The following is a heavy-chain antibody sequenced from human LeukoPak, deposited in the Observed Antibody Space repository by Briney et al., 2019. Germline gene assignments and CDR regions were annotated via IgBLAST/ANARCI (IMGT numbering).Heavy chain of an antibody. CDR2: ISSNGGST. Sequence: GGSLRLSCAASGFTFSSYAMHWVRQAPGKGLEYVSAISSNGGSTYYANSVKGRFTISRDNSKNTLYLQMGSLRAEDTAVYYCAKIEGKYQLANVPDHWGQGTLVTVSS. CDR3: AKIEGKYQLANVPDH. J-gene: IGHJ4*02. CDR1: GFTFSSYA. V-gene: IGHV3-64*01. D-gene: IGHD2-2*01.